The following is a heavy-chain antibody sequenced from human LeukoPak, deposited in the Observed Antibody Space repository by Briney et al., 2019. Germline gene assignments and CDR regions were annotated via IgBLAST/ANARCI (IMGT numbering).Heavy chain of an antibody. Sequence: ASVKLSCKVSGYTFTDYYMHWVQQAPGKGLEWMGLVDPEVGETIYAEKFQGRVTITADTSTDTAYMELSSLGSEDTAVYYCARSRFGTARGKNYYYYMDVWGKGTTVTVSS. CDR3: ARSRFGTARGKNYYYYMDV. J-gene: IGHJ6*03. D-gene: IGHD3-10*01. V-gene: IGHV1-69-2*01. CDR1: GYTFTDYY. CDR2: VDPEVGET.